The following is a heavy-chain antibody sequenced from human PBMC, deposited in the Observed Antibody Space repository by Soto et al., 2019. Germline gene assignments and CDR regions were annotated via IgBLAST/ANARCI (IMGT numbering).Heavy chain of an antibody. CDR3: ARDDYYGSGSYYRRSYYGMDV. V-gene: IGHV1-18*01. J-gene: IGHJ6*02. D-gene: IGHD3-10*01. CDR1: GYTFTSYG. Sequence: QVRLVQSGAEVKKPGASVKVSCKASGYTFTSYGISWVRQAPGQGLEWMGWISAYNGNTNYAQKLQGRVTMTTDTSTSTAYMELRSLRSDDTAVYYCARDDYYGSGSYYRRSYYGMDVWGQGTTVTVSS. CDR2: ISAYNGNT.